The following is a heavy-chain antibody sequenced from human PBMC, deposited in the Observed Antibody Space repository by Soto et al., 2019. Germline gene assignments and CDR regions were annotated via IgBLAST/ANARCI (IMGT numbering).Heavy chain of an antibody. J-gene: IGHJ5*02. CDR3: ARDYSIGWFDP. CDR2: IYYSGST. CDR1: GGSISGYY. D-gene: IGHD4-4*01. Sequence: QVQLQESGPGLVKPSETLSLTCTVSGGSISGYYWSWSRQPPGKGLEWIGYIYYSGSTNYNPSLKRRVTISVDTSKNQFSLILSSVTAADTAVYYCARDYSIGWFDPWGQGTLVTVSS. V-gene: IGHV4-59*01.